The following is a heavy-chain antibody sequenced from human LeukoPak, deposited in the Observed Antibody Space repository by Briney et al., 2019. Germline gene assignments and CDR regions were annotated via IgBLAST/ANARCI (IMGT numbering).Heavy chain of an antibody. CDR2: ISGSGGST. CDR1: GFTFSSYA. V-gene: IGHV3-23*01. Sequence: GGSLRLSCAASGFTFSSYAMSWVRQAPGKGLERVSAISGSGGSTYYADSVKGRFTISRDNAKNSLFLQMNSLRAEDTAVYYCARDSSGPWFDPWGQGTLVTVSS. CDR3: ARDSSGPWFDP. D-gene: IGHD6-6*01. J-gene: IGHJ5*02.